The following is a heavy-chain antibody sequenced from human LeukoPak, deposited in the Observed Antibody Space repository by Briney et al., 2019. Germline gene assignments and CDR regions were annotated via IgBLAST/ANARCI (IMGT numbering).Heavy chain of an antibody. CDR3: ARHGVVAAAGYFRGDFYYYGMDV. D-gene: IGHD6-13*01. CDR2: IYPGDSDT. J-gene: IGHJ6*02. CDR1: GYSFTSYW. Sequence: GESLKISCKGSGYSFTSYWIGWVRHMPGKGLEWMGIIYPGDSDTRYSPSFQGQVTISADKSISTAYLQWSSLKASDTAMYYCARHGVVAAAGYFRGDFYYYGMDVWGQGTTVTVSS. V-gene: IGHV5-51*01.